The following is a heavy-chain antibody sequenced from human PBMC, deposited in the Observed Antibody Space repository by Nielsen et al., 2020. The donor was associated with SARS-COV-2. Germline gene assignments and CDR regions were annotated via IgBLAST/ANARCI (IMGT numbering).Heavy chain of an antibody. CDR1: GFMFSNYW. CDR2: VSSSGGTT. V-gene: IGHV3-23*01. CDR3: ATRIRDSSGHDLRPLGYYFES. Sequence: GESLKISCEVSGFMFSNYWMTWVRQAPGKGLEWVSAVSSSGGTTYYADSVKGRFSISRDNSKSTLYLQMNSLRAEDTAVYYCATRIRDSSGHDLRPLGYYFESWGQGTLVTVSS. J-gene: IGHJ4*02. D-gene: IGHD3-22*01.